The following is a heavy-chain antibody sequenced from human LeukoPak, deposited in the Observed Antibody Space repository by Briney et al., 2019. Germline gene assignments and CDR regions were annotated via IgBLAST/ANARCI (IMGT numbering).Heavy chain of an antibody. CDR2: ISGSGGST. D-gene: IGHD1-26*01. Sequence: GGSLRLSCAASGFPFSDYYMSWVRQAPGKGLEWVSAISGSGGSTYYADSVKGRFTISRDNSKNTLYLQMNSLRAEDTAVYYCAKSRGSYYRDAFDIWGQGTMVTVSS. J-gene: IGHJ3*02. CDR3: AKSRGSYYRDAFDI. CDR1: GFPFSDYY. V-gene: IGHV3-23*01.